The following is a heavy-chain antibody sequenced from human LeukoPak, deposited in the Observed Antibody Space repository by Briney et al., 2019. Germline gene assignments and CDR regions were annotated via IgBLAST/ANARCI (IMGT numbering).Heavy chain of an antibody. CDR3: ARGVGAIAYFDY. J-gene: IGHJ4*02. V-gene: IGHV4-59*01. D-gene: IGHD1-26*01. CDR1: GGSISGYY. Sequence: KASETLSLTCTVSGGSISGYYWSWIRQPPGKGLEWIGYIYYSGSTNYNPSLKSRVTISVDTSKNQFSLKLSSVTAADTAVYYCARGVGAIAYFDYWGQGTLVTVSS. CDR2: IYYSGST.